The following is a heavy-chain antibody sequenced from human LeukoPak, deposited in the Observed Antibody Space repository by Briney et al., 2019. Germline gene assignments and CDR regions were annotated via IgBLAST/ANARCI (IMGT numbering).Heavy chain of an antibody. CDR2: ISPNSGGT. D-gene: IGHD3-16*01. J-gene: IGHJ4*02. V-gene: IGHV1-2*02. CDR3: ARDGGIWYFDY. CDR1: GYTFTDYY. Sequence: ASVKVSCKASGYTFTDYYIHWVREAPGQGLEWMGWISPNSGGTKYAQKFQGRVTMTRDTSISTAYMELSRLRSDDTAVYYCARDGGIWYFDYWGQGTLVTVSS.